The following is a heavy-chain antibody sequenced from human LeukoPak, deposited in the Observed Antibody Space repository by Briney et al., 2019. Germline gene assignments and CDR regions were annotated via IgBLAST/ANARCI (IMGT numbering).Heavy chain of an antibody. CDR1: GVSINACCYY. J-gene: IGHJ4*02. D-gene: IGHD5-18*01. CDR2: KYYSGST. V-gene: IGHV4-61*01. CDR3: ARGRSYGFDFDS. Sequence: SETLSLTCDVSGVSINACCYYWTWIRQPPGKGLEWIGYKYYSGSTRYNSSLRSRLTISLDSSKNQFSLRLTSVTAADTAVYYCARGRSYGFDFDSWGPGTLVIVSS.